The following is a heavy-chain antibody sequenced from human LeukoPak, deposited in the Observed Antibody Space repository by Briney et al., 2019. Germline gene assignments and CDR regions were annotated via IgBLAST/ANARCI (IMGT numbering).Heavy chain of an antibody. CDR2: ISSSSSYI. J-gene: IGHJ4*02. CDR1: GFSFSSYS. V-gene: IGHV3-21*04. D-gene: IGHD3-16*02. Sequence: GGSLRLSCAASGFSFSSYSMNWVRLAPGKGLEWVSSISSSSSYIYYADSVKGRFTISRGNAKNSLYLQMNSLRAEDTAVYYCARDSDYVWGSYRYPPDYWGQGTLVTVSS. CDR3: ARDSDYVWGSYRYPPDY.